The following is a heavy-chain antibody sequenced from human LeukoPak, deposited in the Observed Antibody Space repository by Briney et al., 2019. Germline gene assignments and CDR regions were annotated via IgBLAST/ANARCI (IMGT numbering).Heavy chain of an antibody. J-gene: IGHJ4*02. D-gene: IGHD6-13*01. Sequence: GGSLRLSCVASGFTFSHFPMHWVRQAPGKGLEYVSAISPDGGTTYYAHSVKGRFTMSRDNSKNTLYLQMGSLRPEDMAIYYCAREIYTFSSSSLDCWGQGTLVTVSS. CDR3: AREIYTFSSSSLDC. CDR1: GFTFSHFP. V-gene: IGHV3-64*01. CDR2: ISPDGGTT.